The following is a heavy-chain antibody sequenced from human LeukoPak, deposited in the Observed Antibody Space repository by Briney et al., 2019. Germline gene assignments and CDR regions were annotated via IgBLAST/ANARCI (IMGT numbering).Heavy chain of an antibody. Sequence: GGSLRLSCVASGVSVGTKYMSWVRQAPGKGLEWVSVIYGGDSTYYADSVKGRFTISRDTSKNTVYLQMNSLSAEDTALYYCAKDWIGNFDYWGQGTLVTVSS. CDR1: GVSVGTKY. J-gene: IGHJ4*02. D-gene: IGHD3-3*01. V-gene: IGHV3-53*01. CDR2: IYGGDST. CDR3: AKDWIGNFDY.